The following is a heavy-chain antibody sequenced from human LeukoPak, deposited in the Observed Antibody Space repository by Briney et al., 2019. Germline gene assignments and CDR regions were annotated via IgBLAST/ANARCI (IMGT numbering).Heavy chain of an antibody. CDR3: ASRIVGATLFY. CDR1: GGSFSGYY. Sequence: SETLSLTCAVYGGSFSGYYWSWIRQPPGKGLEWIGEINHSGSTNYNPSLKSRVTISVDTSKNQFSLKLGSVTAADTAVYYCASRIVGATLFYWGQGTLVTVSS. V-gene: IGHV4-34*01. D-gene: IGHD1-26*01. J-gene: IGHJ4*02. CDR2: INHSGST.